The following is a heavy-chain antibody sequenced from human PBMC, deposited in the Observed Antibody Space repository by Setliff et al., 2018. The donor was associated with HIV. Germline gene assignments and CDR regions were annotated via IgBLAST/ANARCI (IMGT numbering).Heavy chain of an antibody. Sequence: PSETLSLTCAVYGGSFSAYYWTWIRQPPGKGLEWIGEINHSGSTNYNPSLKSRVTISVDTSKNQFSLKLRSVTAADMAIYYCARSDLDNGSGYFDYYSYYMDVWGRGTTVTV. V-gene: IGHV4-34*01. D-gene: IGHD3-22*01. CDR1: GGSFSAYY. CDR3: ARSDLDNGSGYFDYYSYYMDV. J-gene: IGHJ6*03. CDR2: INHSGST.